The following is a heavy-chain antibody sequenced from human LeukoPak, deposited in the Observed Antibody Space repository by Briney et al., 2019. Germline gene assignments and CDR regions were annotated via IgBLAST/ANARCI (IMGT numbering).Heavy chain of an antibody. CDR1: GGSISSYY. CDR3: ARLPGYCSSTSCYRGGVY. V-gene: IGHV4-34*01. Sequence: SETLSLTCTVSGGSISSYYWSWIRQPPGKGLEWIGEINHSGSTNYNPSLKSRVTISVDTSKNQFSLKLSSVTAADTAVYYCARLPGYCSSTSCYRGGVYWGQGTLVTVSS. J-gene: IGHJ4*02. CDR2: INHSGST. D-gene: IGHD2-2*02.